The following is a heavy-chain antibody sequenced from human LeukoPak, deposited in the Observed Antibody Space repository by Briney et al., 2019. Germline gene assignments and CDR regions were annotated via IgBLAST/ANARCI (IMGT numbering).Heavy chain of an antibody. Sequence: PSETLSLTCTVSGGSISSYYWSWIRQPPGKGLEGIGYIYYSGSTNYNPSLKSRVTISVDTSKNQFSLKLSSVTAADTAVYYCARHEGEGYDFWSGPGRYYYYYYGMDVWGQGTAVTVSS. CDR3: ARHEGEGYDFWSGPGRYYYYYYGMDV. CDR1: GGSISSYY. CDR2: IYYSGST. J-gene: IGHJ6*02. D-gene: IGHD3-3*01. V-gene: IGHV4-59*08.